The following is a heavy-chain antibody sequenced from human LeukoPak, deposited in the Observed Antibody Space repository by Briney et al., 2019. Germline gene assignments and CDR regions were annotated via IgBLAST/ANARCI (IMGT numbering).Heavy chain of an antibody. CDR1: GGSISSYY. D-gene: IGHD1-26*01. J-gene: IGHJ4*02. CDR2: IYYSGST. Sequence: SETLSLTCTVSGGSISSYYWSWIRQPPGKGLEWIGYIYYSGSTNYNPSLKSRVTIPVDTSKSQFSLKLSSVTAADTAVYYCARVGWGDYLDCWGQGTLVTVSS. V-gene: IGHV4-59*01. CDR3: ARVGWGDYLDC.